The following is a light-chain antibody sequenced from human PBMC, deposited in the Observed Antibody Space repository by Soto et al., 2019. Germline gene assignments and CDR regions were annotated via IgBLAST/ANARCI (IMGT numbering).Light chain of an antibody. CDR1: QSVSSN. CDR3: QQYNDWPPRYT. CDR2: DAS. J-gene: IGKJ2*01. Sequence: EIVMMQSPASLSVSPGERATLSCRASQSVSSNLAWDQQKPGQAPRLLIYDASTRATGVPARFSGSGSGTEFTLTISSLQSEDLAVYYCQQYNDWPPRYTFGQGTKLEIK. V-gene: IGKV3-15*01.